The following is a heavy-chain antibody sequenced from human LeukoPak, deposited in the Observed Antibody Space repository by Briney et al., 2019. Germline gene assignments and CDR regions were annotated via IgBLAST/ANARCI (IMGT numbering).Heavy chain of an antibody. CDR3: ARGNRPYGEHEAFDI. J-gene: IGHJ3*02. CDR2: INHSGRT. Sequence: SETLSLTCAVYGGSFSTYYWSWIRQPPGKGLEWIGEINHSGRTNYNPSLKSRVTISVDTPKNQFSLKVSSVTAADTAVYYCARGNRPYGEHEAFDIWGHGTTVTVPP. V-gene: IGHV4-34*01. CDR1: GGSFSTYY. D-gene: IGHD3-10*01.